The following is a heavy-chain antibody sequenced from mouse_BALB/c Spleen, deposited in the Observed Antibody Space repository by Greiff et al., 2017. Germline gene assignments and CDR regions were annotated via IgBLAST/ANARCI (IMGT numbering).Heavy chain of an antibody. CDR1: GFTFSSYG. D-gene: IGHD2-4*01. V-gene: IGHV5-6-3*01. J-gene: IGHJ3*01. CDR3: ARDPYDYSWFAY. CDR2: INSNGGST. Sequence: EVNVVESGGGLVQPGGSLKLSCAASGFTFSSYGMSWVRQTPDKRLELVATINSNGGSTYYPDSVKGRFTISRDNAKNTLYLQMSSLKSEDTAMYYCARDPYDYSWFAYWGQGTLVTVSA.